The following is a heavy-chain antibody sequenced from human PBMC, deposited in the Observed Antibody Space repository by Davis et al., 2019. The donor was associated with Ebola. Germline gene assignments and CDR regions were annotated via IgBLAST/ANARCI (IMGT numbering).Heavy chain of an antibody. Sequence: GESLKISCAASGFTFSSYAMHWVRQAPGKGLEWVAVISYDGSNKYYADSVKGRFTISRDNSKNTLYLQMNSLRAEDTAVYYCTTDRIVLMRLGYFDLWGRGTLVTVSS. V-gene: IGHV3-30-3*01. CDR2: ISYDGSNK. J-gene: IGHJ2*01. D-gene: IGHD2-8*01. CDR1: GFTFSSYA. CDR3: TTDRIVLMRLGYFDL.